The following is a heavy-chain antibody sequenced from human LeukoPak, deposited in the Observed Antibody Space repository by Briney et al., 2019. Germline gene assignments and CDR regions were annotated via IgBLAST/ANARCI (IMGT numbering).Heavy chain of an antibody. CDR1: GYSFTNYW. D-gene: IGHD1-1*01. V-gene: IGHV5-51*01. CDR3: ARAWNFDY. J-gene: IGHJ4*02. Sequence: GESLLISCMGSGYSFTNYWIAWVGPMPGSGLEWMVITNPSDSDTRYSPSFQGQVTISADKSISTAYLQWSSLKASDSAMYYCARAWNFDYWGQGTLVTVSS. CDR2: TNPSDSDT.